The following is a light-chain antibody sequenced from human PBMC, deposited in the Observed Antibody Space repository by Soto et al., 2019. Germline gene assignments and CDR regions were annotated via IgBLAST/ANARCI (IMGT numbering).Light chain of an antibody. J-gene: IGLJ3*02. V-gene: IGLV4-69*01. CDR1: SGHSSYA. Sequence: QSVLTQSPSASASLGASVKLTCTLSSGHSSYAITWHQQQPEKGPRYLMKLNSDGSHSKGDEIPDRFSGSSSGAERYLTISSLQSEDEADYYCQTWGTGTVVFGGGTQLTVL. CDR3: QTWGTGTVV. CDR2: LNSDGSH.